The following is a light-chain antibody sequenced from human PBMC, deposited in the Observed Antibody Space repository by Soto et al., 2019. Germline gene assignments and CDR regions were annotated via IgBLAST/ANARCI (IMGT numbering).Light chain of an antibody. J-gene: IGKJ2*01. Sequence: AIRMTQSPSSFSASTGDRVTITCRASQGISSYLAWDQQKPGKAPKLLIYAASTLQSGVPSRFSGSGSGTDFTLTISCLQSEDFATYYCQQYYSYPYTVGQGTKLEIK. CDR1: QGISSY. V-gene: IGKV1-8*01. CDR3: QQYYSYPYT. CDR2: AAS.